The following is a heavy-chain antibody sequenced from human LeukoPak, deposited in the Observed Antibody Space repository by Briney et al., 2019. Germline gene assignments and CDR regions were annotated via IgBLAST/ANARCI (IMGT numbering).Heavy chain of an antibody. V-gene: IGHV5-51*01. CDR1: GYRFTSYW. CDR2: IYPGDSDT. D-gene: IGHD1-26*01. Sequence: PGESLKISCKGSGYRFTSYWIVWVRQMPAKNLEWMGIIYPGDSDTIYSPPFQGQVTISADKSTSTANLQWSSLKASDIAMYYCARSGGNYYSIWGQGTMVTVSS. J-gene: IGHJ3*02. CDR3: ARSGGNYYSI.